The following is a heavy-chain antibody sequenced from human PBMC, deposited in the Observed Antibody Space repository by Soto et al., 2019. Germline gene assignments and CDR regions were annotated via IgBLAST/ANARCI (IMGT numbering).Heavy chain of an antibody. CDR2: INPSGGST. Sequence: QVQLVQSGAEVKKPGASVKVSCKASGYTFTSYYMHWVRQAPGQGLEWMGIINPSGGSTSYAQKFQGRVTMPRDTSTSTVYMELSSLRSDDTAVYEGARGGGSDYSFDYWGMGTLVTVSS. J-gene: IGHJ4*02. CDR1: GYTFTSYY. D-gene: IGHD1-26*01. V-gene: IGHV1-46*01. CDR3: ARGGGSDYSFDY.